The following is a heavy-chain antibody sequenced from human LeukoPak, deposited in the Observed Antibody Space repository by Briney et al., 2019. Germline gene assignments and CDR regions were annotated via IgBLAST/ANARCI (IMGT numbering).Heavy chain of an antibody. Sequence: ASVKVSCKASGYTFTGYYMHWVRQAPGQGLEWMGWINPNSGGTNYAQKFQGRVTMTRDTSISTAYMELSRLRSDDTAVYYCARGGDILTGYYTFDYWGQGTLVTVSS. J-gene: IGHJ4*02. D-gene: IGHD3-9*01. CDR3: ARGGDILTGYYTFDY. V-gene: IGHV1-2*02. CDR1: GYTFTGYY. CDR2: INPNSGGT.